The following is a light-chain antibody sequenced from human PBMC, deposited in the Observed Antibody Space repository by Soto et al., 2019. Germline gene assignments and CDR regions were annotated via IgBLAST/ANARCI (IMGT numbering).Light chain of an antibody. V-gene: IGLV2-14*01. Sequence: QSALTQPASVSGSPGQSITISCTGTSSDVGGYNYVSWYQQQSGKAPKLMIHEVSNRPSGVSSRFSGSKSGNTASLTISGLRVEDGADYYCSSYTTSRVYVFGIGTKVTVL. J-gene: IGLJ1*01. CDR2: EVS. CDR3: SSYTTSRVYV. CDR1: SSDVGGYNY.